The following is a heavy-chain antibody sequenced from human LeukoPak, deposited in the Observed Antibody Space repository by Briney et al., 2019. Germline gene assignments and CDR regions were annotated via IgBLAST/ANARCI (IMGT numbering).Heavy chain of an antibody. CDR2: IYTSGST. CDR1: GGSISSYY. Sequence: TSETLSLTCTVSGGSISSYYWSWIRQPAGKGLEWIGRIYTSGSTNYNPSLKSRVTMSVDTSKNQFSLKLSSVTAADTAVYYCARGVSSWSYYYMDVWGKGTTVTVSS. J-gene: IGHJ6*03. D-gene: IGHD6-13*01. CDR3: ARGVSSWSYYYMDV. V-gene: IGHV4-4*07.